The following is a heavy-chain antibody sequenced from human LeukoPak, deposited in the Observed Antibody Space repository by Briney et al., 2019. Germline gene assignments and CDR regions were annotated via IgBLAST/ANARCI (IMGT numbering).Heavy chain of an antibody. J-gene: IGHJ6*02. CDR3: ARADSSPNYYYYGMDV. D-gene: IGHD6-13*01. CDR1: GVSISSYY. V-gene: IGHV4-59*08. Sequence: PSETLSLTCTVSGVSISSYYWSWLRQPPGKGLEWIGHIYYSGSTNYNPSLKSRVTISVDTSKNQFSLKLSSVTAADTAVYYCARADSSPNYYYYGMDVWGQGTTVTVSS. CDR2: IYYSGST.